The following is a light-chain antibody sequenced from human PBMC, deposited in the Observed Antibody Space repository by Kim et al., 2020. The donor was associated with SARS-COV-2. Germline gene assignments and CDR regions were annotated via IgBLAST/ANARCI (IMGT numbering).Light chain of an antibody. J-gene: IGKJ3*01. CDR2: GAS. CDR1: PSVSSSY. CDR3: QQYGSSPFT. Sequence: SPGERATRSCRASPSVSSSYLAWYQQKPGQAPRLLIYGASSRATGIPDRFSGSGSGTDFTLTISRLEPEDFAVYYCQQYGSSPFTFGPGTKVDIK. V-gene: IGKV3-20*01.